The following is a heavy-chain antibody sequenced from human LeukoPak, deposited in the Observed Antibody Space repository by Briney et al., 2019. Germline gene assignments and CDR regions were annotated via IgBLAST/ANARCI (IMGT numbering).Heavy chain of an antibody. D-gene: IGHD6-19*01. J-gene: IGHJ4*02. CDR3: ARGTISIAVAGTVYFDY. V-gene: IGHV4-34*01. CDR1: GGSIRRYY. Sequence: PSETLSLTCSVSGGSIRRYYWSWIRQPPGKGLEWIGEINHSGSTNYNPSLKSRVTISVDTSKNQFSLKLSSVTAADTAVYYCARGTISIAVAGTVYFDYWGQGTLVTVSS. CDR2: INHSGST.